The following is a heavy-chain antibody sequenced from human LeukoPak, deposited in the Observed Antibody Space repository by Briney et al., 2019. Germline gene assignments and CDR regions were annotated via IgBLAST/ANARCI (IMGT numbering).Heavy chain of an antibody. J-gene: IGHJ4*02. V-gene: IGHV2-70*12. Sequence: SGPTLVNPTQTLTLTCTCSGISLTTDGWAVAWLRQPPGKALEWLALIDRDDNKYYGTSVKTRFIISKDTSKNQVVLTMTNMDPADTATYFCARVMRDTSDWYLFDHWGQGTLVTVSS. CDR3: ARVMRDTSDWYLFDH. CDR2: IDRDDNK. CDR1: GISLTTDGWA. D-gene: IGHD6-19*01.